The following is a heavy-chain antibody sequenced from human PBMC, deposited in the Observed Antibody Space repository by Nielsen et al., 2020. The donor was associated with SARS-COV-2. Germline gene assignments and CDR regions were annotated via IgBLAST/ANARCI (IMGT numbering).Heavy chain of an antibody. Sequence: SETLSLTCTVSGGSISSGDYYWSWIRQPPGKGLEWIGYICCSWRTTYNPSLKSRVTISVDPSKNQVYLNLSSVTAADTAVYYCARAPVYSSKTPDSWGQGTLVTVSS. CDR2: ICCSWRT. CDR3: ARAPVYSSKTPDS. V-gene: IGHV4-30-4*01. J-gene: IGHJ4*02. CDR1: GGSISSGDYY. D-gene: IGHD2-21*01.